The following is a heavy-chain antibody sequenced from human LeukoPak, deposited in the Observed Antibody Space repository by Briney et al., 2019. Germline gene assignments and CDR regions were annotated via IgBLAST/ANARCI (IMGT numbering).Heavy chain of an antibody. J-gene: IGHJ4*02. CDR1: GFTFSSYS. D-gene: IGHD1-1*01. V-gene: IGHV3-48*02. Sequence: GGSLRLSCAASGFTFSSYSMNWVRQAPGKGLEWVSYISSSSSTIYYADSVKGRFTISRDNAKNSLYLQMNSLRDEDTAVYYCGRERKYNWNDFDYWGQGTLVTVSS. CDR2: ISSSSSTI. CDR3: GRERKYNWNDFDY.